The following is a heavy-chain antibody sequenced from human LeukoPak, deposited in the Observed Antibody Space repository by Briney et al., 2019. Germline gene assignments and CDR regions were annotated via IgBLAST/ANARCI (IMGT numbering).Heavy chain of an antibody. V-gene: IGHV4-30-4*01. Sequence: SETLSLTCTVSGGSISSGDYYWSWIRQPPGKGLEWIGYIYYSGSTNYNPSLKSRVTISVDTSKNQFSLKLSSVTAADTAVYYCARHKYYGSGSPSFFDYWGQGTLVTVSS. CDR3: ARHKYYGSGSPSFFDY. CDR2: IYYSGST. CDR1: GGSISSGDYY. J-gene: IGHJ4*02. D-gene: IGHD3-10*01.